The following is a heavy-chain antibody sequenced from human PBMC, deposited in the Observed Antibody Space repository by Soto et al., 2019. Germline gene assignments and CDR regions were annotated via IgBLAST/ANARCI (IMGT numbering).Heavy chain of an antibody. V-gene: IGHV4-34*01. CDR2: INHSGST. CDR1: GGSFSGYY. J-gene: IGHJ4*02. Sequence: SETLSLTCAVYGGSFSGYYWSWIRQPPGKGLEWIGEINHSGSTNYNPSLKSRVTISVDTSKNQFSLKLSSVTAADTAVYYCARAPYSSGVDYWGQGTLVT. D-gene: IGHD6-19*01. CDR3: ARAPYSSGVDY.